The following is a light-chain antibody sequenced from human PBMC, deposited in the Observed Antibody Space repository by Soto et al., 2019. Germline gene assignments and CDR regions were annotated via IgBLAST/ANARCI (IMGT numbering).Light chain of an antibody. CDR3: QQRSNWTLT. Sequence: EIVLTQSPATLSLSPGERATFSCRASHSVSNNLAWYQQKPGQAPRLLIYDASDRATGIPARFSGSGSGTDFSLTISSLETEDFAVDYCQQRSNWTLTFGGGTKVEIK. CDR2: DAS. J-gene: IGKJ4*01. CDR1: HSVSNN. V-gene: IGKV3-11*01.